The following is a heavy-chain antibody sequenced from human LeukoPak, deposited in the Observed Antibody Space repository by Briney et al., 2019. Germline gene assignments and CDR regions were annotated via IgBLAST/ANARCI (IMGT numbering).Heavy chain of an antibody. CDR3: ARDVVRDVHLWFGDLLS. CDR1: GFSFRHYA. V-gene: IGHV3-30-3*01. CDR2: ISHDGSNN. Sequence: PGGSLRLSCAASGFSFRHYATHWVRQAPGKGLEWVAIISHDGSNNYYADSVKGRFTVSRDNSKNTLYLQLNSLRTEDTAAYYCARDVVRDVHLWFGDLLSWGQGTLVTVSS. D-gene: IGHD3-10*01. J-gene: IGHJ4*02.